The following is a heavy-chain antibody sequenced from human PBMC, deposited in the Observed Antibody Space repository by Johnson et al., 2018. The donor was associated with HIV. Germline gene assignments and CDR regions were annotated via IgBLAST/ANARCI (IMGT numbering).Heavy chain of an antibody. D-gene: IGHD3-3*01. CDR2: ISTSGSTL. Sequence: QVQLVESGGGLVKPGGSLRLSCAASGFTFSDYYMSWIRQPPGKGLEWISFISTSGSTLHHAYSVKGRFTISRDNSKNTLYLQMNSLRAEDTAVYYCARDRRGIFGVVPYREIAFDIWGQGTIVTVSS. CDR1: GFTFSDYY. CDR3: ARDRRGIFGVVPYREIAFDI. V-gene: IGHV3-11*04. J-gene: IGHJ3*02.